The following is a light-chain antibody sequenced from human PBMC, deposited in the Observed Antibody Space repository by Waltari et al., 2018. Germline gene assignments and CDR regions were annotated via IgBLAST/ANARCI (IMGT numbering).Light chain of an antibody. J-gene: IGLJ1*01. CDR1: SRDVGRYDY. CDR2: DVT. V-gene: IGLV2-14*03. CDR3: TSYTSSTTTPYV. Sequence: QSALTQPASVSGTPGQSITTSCTGTSRDVGRYDYVSWSQQHPGRAPKLLIHDVTDRASGVADRFSGSKSGNTASLTISGLQTEDEADYYCTSYTSSTTTPYVFGTGTQVTV.